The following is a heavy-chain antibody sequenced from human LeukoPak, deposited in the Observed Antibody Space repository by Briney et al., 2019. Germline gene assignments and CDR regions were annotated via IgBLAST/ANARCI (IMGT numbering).Heavy chain of an antibody. CDR1: GSTFSSYA. Sequence: PGGSLRLSCAAPGSTFSSYAMSWVRQAPGKGLEWVSAISGSGGSTYYADSVKGRFTISRDNSKNTLYLQMNSLRAEDTAVYYCAKGLRSSGYYFDYWGQGTLVTVSS. D-gene: IGHD3-22*01. V-gene: IGHV3-23*01. J-gene: IGHJ4*02. CDR3: AKGLRSSGYYFDY. CDR2: ISGSGGST.